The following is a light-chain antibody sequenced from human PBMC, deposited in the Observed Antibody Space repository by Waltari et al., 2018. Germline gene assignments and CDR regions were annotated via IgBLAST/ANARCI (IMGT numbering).Light chain of an antibody. Sequence: EIVLTQSPATLSLSPGERATLSCRASQSISDYLAWYQHKPGQPPRLLIYGASKRATGIPARFSGSGSGTDFTLTITSLEPEDFAVYFCQQRSNWLTFGGGTKVEIK. V-gene: IGKV3-11*01. CDR2: GAS. CDR3: QQRSNWLT. CDR1: QSISDY. J-gene: IGKJ4*01.